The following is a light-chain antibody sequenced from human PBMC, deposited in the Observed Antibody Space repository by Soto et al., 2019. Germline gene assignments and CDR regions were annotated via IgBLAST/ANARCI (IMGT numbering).Light chain of an antibody. CDR3: FSYAGSSTYV. Sequence: QSVLTQPASVSGSPGQSITISCAGTSSDVGSYNLVSWYQNHPGKAPKLMIYEGSKRPSGVSNRFSGSKSGNTASLTISGLXAADEADYFCFSYAGSSTYVFGTGTKV. V-gene: IGLV2-23*01. CDR2: EGS. J-gene: IGLJ1*01. CDR1: SSDVGSYNL.